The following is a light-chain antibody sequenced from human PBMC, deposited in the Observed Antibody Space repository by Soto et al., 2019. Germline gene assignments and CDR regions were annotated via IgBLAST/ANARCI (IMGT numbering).Light chain of an antibody. CDR1: QGISSS. CDR2: AAS. J-gene: IGKJ3*01. CDR3: QKYNSAPFT. Sequence: DIQMTQSPSSLSASVGDRVTITCQASQGISSSLAWYQQRPGKVPQLLIYAASTLRSGVPSRFSGSGSGTDFTLTISGLQPEDVGTYYCQKYNSAPFTFGPGTKVDIK. V-gene: IGKV1-27*01.